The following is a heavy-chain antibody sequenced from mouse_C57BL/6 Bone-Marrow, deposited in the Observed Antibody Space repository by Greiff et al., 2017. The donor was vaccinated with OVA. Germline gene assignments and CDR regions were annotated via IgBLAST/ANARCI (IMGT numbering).Heavy chain of an antibody. CDR3: ALYSNYWFAY. CDR1: GFSLTSYG. D-gene: IGHD2-5*01. V-gene: IGHV2-2*01. Sequence: VMLVESGPGLVQPSQSLSITCTVSGFSLTSYGVHWVRQSPGKGLEWLGVIWSGGSTDYNAAFISRLSISKDNSKSQVFFKMNSLQADDTAIYYCALYSNYWFAYWGQGTLVTVSA. CDR2: IWSGGST. J-gene: IGHJ3*01.